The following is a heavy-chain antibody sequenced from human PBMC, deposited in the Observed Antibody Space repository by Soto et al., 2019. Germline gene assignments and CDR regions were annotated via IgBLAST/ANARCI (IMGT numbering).Heavy chain of an antibody. J-gene: IGHJ4*02. V-gene: IGHV3-74*01. CDR1: VFTFISYW. CDR2: IHKDGSTT. Sequence: PGGSLRLSCASSVFTFISYWMHWVRQAPGKGLVWVSHIHKDGSTTSYADSVKGRFTISRDNAKNTVYLQINSLRAEDTAVYYCARGGVGSFDYWGQGTQVTVSS. CDR3: ARGGVGSFDY. D-gene: IGHD2-2*03.